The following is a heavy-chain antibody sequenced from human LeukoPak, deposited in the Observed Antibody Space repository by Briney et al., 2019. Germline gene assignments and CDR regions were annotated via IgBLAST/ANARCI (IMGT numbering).Heavy chain of an antibody. J-gene: IGHJ5*02. V-gene: IGHV6-1*01. CDR3: AREQQLNYFDP. D-gene: IGHD6-13*01. CDR1: GDSVSSNSAA. Sequence: SQTLSLTCAISGDSVSSNSAAWSWIRQSPSRGLEWLGRTYYRSKWYNDYAVSVKSRITINPDTSKNQFSLQPNSVTPEDTAMYYCAREQQLNYFDPWGQGTLVTVSS. CDR2: TYYRSKWYN.